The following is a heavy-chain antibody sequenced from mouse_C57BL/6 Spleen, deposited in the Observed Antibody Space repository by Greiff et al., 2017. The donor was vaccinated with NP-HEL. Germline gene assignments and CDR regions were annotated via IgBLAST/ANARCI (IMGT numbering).Heavy chain of an antibody. V-gene: IGHV3-6*01. CDR3: AREDYGSSFDY. J-gene: IGHJ2*01. D-gene: IGHD1-1*01. CDR1: GYSITSGYY. CDR2: ISYDGSN. Sequence: EVKVEESGPGLVKPSQSLSLTCSVTGYSITSGYYWNWIRQFPGNKLEWMGYISYDGSNNYNPSLKNRISITRDTSKNQFFLKLNPVTTEDTATYYCAREDYGSSFDYWGQGTTLTVSS.